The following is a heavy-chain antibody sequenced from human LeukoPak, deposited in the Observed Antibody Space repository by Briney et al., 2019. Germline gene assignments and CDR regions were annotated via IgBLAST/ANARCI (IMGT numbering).Heavy chain of an antibody. CDR1: GDSVSSNSAA. CDR3: AREGIQLWSFDP. D-gene: IGHD5-18*01. CDR2: TYYRSKWYN. V-gene: IGHV6-1*01. J-gene: IGHJ5*02. Sequence: SQTLSLTCAISGDSVSSNSAAWNWIRQSPSRGLEWLGRTYYRSKWYNDYAVSVKSRITINPDTSKNQFSLKLSSVTAADTAVYYCAREGIQLWSFDPWGQGTLVTVSS.